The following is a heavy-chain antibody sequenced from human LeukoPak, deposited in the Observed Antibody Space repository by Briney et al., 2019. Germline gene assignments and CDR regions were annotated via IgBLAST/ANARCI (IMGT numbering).Heavy chain of an antibody. CDR1: GGSFSGYY. Sequence: PSETLSLTCAVYGGSFSGYYWSWIRQPPGKGLEWIGEINHSGSTNYNPSLKSRVTISVDTSKNQFSLKLSSVTAADTAVYYCARGRYCSGGSCYYNWFDPWGQGTLVTVSS. D-gene: IGHD2-15*01. J-gene: IGHJ5*02. V-gene: IGHV4-34*01. CDR3: ARGRYCSGGSCYYNWFDP. CDR2: INHSGST.